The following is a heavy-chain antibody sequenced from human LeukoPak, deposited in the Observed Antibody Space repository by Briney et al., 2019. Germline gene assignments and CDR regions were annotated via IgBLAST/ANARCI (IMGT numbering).Heavy chain of an antibody. Sequence: PGGSLRLSCAASGFTFRNFSMIWVRQAPGKGLEWVSWISSRSSHIFYGDSMKGRFTISRDNTENSLYLQMNSLRAEDTAVYYCARSSRLDNFWFDPWGQGTLVTVSS. CDR1: GFTFRNFS. J-gene: IGHJ5*02. V-gene: IGHV3-21*01. CDR3: ARSSRLDNFWFDP. CDR2: ISSRSSHI. D-gene: IGHD1-1*01.